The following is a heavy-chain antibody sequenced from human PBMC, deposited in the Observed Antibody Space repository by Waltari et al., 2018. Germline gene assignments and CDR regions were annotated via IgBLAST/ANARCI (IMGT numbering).Heavy chain of an antibody. CDR3: ATLGSGYFDY. CDR1: GDTFTSYT. V-gene: IGHV1-69*02. D-gene: IGHD2-15*01. Sequence: VQLVQSGAEVKKPGSSVTVSCKASGDTFTSYTISWVRQAPGQGLEWLGRIIPSFGMANYAQRFQDRVTITADTSTSTAYMELSSLESDDTAVYYGATLGSGYFDYWGQGTLVTVSS. CDR2: IIPSFGMA. J-gene: IGHJ4*02.